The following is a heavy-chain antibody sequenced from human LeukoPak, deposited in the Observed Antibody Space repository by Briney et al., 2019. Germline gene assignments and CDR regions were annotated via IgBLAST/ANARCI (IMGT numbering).Heavy chain of an antibody. D-gene: IGHD4-17*01. Sequence: SETLSLTCAVSGGSISSSNWWSWVRQPPGKGLEWIGEIYHSGSTNYNPSLKSRVTISVDTSKNQFSLKLSSVTAADTAVYYCARVQGGDYGDYGSIPLSYFDYWGQGTLVTVSS. CDR2: IYHSGST. V-gene: IGHV4-4*02. CDR3: ARVQGGDYGDYGSIPLSYFDY. J-gene: IGHJ4*02. CDR1: GGSISSSNW.